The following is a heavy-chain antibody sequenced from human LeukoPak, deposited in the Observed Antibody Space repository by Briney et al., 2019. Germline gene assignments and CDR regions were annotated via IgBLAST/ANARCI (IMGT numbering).Heavy chain of an antibody. CDR2: ISYDGSNK. Sequence: GGSLRLSCAASGFTFSSYAMRWVRQAPGKGLEWVAVISYDGSNKYYADSVKGRFTISRDNSKNTLYLQMNSLRAEDTAVYYCASGSTSAASAFDIWGQGTMVTVSS. V-gene: IGHV3-30-3*01. J-gene: IGHJ3*02. CDR3: ASGSTSAASAFDI. D-gene: IGHD6-13*01. CDR1: GFTFSSYA.